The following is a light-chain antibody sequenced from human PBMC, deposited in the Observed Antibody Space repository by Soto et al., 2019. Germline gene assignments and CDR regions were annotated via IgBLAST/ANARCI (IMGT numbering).Light chain of an antibody. CDR1: QSISYW. V-gene: IGKV1-5*01. CDR3: QQYNSYSWLT. J-gene: IGKJ4*01. Sequence: DIQLTQSPSTLSASVGDRVTITCRASQSISYWLAWYKQKPGKAPKLLISDASSLKSGVPSRFRGSGSGTEFTLTITSLQPDDFATYYCQQYNSYSWLTFGGGTKVEIK. CDR2: DAS.